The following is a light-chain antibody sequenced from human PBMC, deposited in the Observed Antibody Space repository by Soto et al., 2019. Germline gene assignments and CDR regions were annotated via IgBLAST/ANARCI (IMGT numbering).Light chain of an antibody. V-gene: IGKV1-39*01. CDR1: QSISSY. CDR2: AAS. CDR3: QQSYSTPLT. J-gene: IGKJ4*01. Sequence: EIELTQSPSSLSASLGENVTLTCRASQSISSYLNWYQQKPGKAPKLLIYAASSLQSGVPSRFSGSGSGTDFTLTISSLQPEDFATYYCQQSYSTPLTFGGGTKVDIK.